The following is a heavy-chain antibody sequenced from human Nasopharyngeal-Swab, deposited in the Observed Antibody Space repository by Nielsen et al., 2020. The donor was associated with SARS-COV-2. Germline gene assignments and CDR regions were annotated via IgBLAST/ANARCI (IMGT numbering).Heavy chain of an antibody. Sequence: GESLKISCAASGFTLSSYWMSWVRQAPGKGLEWVANIKQDGSEKYYVDSVKGRSTISRDNSKNTLYLQMNSLRAEDTAVYYCAKARGGSYYSPFDYWGQGTLVTVSS. CDR1: GFTLSSYW. CDR2: IKQDGSEK. J-gene: IGHJ4*02. V-gene: IGHV3-7*01. D-gene: IGHD1-26*01. CDR3: AKARGGSYYSPFDY.